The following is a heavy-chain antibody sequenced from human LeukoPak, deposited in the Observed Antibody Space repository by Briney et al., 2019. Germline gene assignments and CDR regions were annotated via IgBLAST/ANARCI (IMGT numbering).Heavy chain of an antibody. J-gene: IGHJ4*02. CDR3: ARGLYYFDY. CDR1: GYTFTSYG. Sequence: GASVKVSCKSSGYTFTSYGISWARQAPGQGLEWMGWISAYNGNTNYAHKLQGRVTMTTDTSTSTAYMELQSLRSVDASLYYCARGLYYFDYWGQGTLVTVCS. V-gene: IGHV1-18*01. D-gene: IGHD3-22*01. CDR2: ISAYNGNT.